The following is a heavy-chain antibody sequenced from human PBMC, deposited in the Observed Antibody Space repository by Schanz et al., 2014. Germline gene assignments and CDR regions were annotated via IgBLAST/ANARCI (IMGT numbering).Heavy chain of an antibody. J-gene: IGHJ4*02. CDR3: SRVYDGDSWSDY. CDR2: ISPYNGNT. CDR1: GYTFINYG. Sequence: QVKLVQSGAEVKKPGASVKVSCKASGYTFINYGIGWVRQAPGQGLEWMGWISPYNGNTNSSPRVQDRVTMTTDTSTNTAYMELRSLRSDDTAVYYCSRVYDGDSWSDYWGQGTLVTVSS. V-gene: IGHV1-18*01. D-gene: IGHD3-3*01.